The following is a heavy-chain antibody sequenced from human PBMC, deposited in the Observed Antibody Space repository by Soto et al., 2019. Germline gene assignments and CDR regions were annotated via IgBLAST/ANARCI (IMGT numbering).Heavy chain of an antibody. CDR2: IDPSDSYN. J-gene: IGHJ2*01. Sequence: EVLLVQSGAEVKKPGESLRISCKGSGYSFTNYWISWVRQMPGKGLEWMGKIDPSDSYNKYSPSFQGHVTISADKSISTVYLQWSSLKASDSAMYYCARRPRTIGYWYLDLWGRGILVTVSS. CDR1: GYSFTNYW. V-gene: IGHV5-10-1*03. D-gene: IGHD6-6*01. CDR3: ARRPRTIGYWYLDL.